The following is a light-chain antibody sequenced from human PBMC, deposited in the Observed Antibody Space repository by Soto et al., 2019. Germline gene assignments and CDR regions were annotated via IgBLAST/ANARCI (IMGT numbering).Light chain of an antibody. CDR1: SSDVGGYNY. Sequence: QSVLTQPPSASGSPGQSVTISCTGTSSDVGGYNYVSWYQQHPGEAPKLMIYEVTKRPSGVPDRFSGSKSGNTASLTVSGLQAEDEADYYCSSYEGSNNPYVFGTGTKVTVL. V-gene: IGLV2-8*01. J-gene: IGLJ1*01. CDR3: SSYEGSNNPYV. CDR2: EVT.